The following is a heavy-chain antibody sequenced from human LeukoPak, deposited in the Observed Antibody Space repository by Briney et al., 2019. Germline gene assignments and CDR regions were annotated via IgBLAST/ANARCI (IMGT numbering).Heavy chain of an antibody. J-gene: IGHJ3*02. Sequence: GGSLRLSCAASGFTFDDYGMSWVRQAPGKGLEWVSGINWNGGSTGYADSVKGRFTISRDNAKNSLYLQMNSLRPEDTALYYCARGPPYYYGSGSSLRGAFDIWGQGTMVTVSS. CDR2: INWNGGST. CDR3: ARGPPYYYGSGSSLRGAFDI. CDR1: GFTFDDYG. V-gene: IGHV3-20*04. D-gene: IGHD3-10*01.